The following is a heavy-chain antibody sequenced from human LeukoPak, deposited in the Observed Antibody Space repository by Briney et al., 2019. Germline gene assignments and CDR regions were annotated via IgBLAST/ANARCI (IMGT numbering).Heavy chain of an antibody. Sequence: ASVKLSCKPSGGTFSSYAISWVRQAPGPGLEWMGRIIPILGIAHYAQKFQGRVTIPEAKSTSTAYMALSSMRAEDTAVYYCARSLGRGYSYGHDYWGQGTLVTVSS. CDR3: ARSLGRGYSYGHDY. V-gene: IGHV1-69*04. J-gene: IGHJ4*02. CDR1: GGTFSSYA. D-gene: IGHD5-18*01. CDR2: IIPILGIA.